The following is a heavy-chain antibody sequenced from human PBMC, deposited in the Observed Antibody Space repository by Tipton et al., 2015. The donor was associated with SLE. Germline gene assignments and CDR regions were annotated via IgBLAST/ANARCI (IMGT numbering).Heavy chain of an antibody. CDR2: IHDSGAT. J-gene: IGHJ4*02. Sequence: TLSLTCTVSGGSIRGGDYYWSWIRQHPGKGLEWIGYIHDSGATFYNPSLRGRSAISVDTSQNQFSLRLTSVTAADTAVYYCARHLGASFDFWGQGILVTVSS. V-gene: IGHV4-31*03. CDR3: ARHLGASFDF. CDR1: GGSIRGGDYY.